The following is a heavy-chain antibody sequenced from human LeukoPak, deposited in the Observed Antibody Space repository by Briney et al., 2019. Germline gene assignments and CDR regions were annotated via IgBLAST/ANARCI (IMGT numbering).Heavy chain of an antibody. Sequence: ASVKVSCKVSGYTFTDYYMHWVHQAPGKGLEWMGLVDPEDGETIYAEKFQGRVTITADTSTDTAYMELSSLRSEDTAVYYRATGYYDSSGYSNYYFDYWGQGTLVTVSS. CDR3: ATGYYDSSGYSNYYFDY. V-gene: IGHV1-69-2*01. CDR1: GYTFTDYY. D-gene: IGHD3-22*01. J-gene: IGHJ4*02. CDR2: VDPEDGET.